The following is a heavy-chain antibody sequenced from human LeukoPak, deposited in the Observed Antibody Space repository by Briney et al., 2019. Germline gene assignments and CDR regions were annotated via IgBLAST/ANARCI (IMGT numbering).Heavy chain of an antibody. CDR2: ISYDGSNK. CDR1: GFTFSSYG. Sequence: GGSLRLSCAASGFTFSSYGMHWVRQAPGKGLEWVAVISYDGSNKYYADSVKGRFTISRDNSKNTLYLQMNSLRAEDTAVYYCARNRGGVFDYWGQGTLVTVSS. J-gene: IGHJ4*02. D-gene: IGHD2-8*01. CDR3: ARNRGGVFDY. V-gene: IGHV3-30*03.